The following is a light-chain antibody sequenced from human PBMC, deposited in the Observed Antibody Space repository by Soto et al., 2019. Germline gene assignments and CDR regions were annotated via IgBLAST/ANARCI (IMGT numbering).Light chain of an antibody. CDR1: SSDVGSYNL. CDR3: CSYAGGSTVI. V-gene: IGLV2-23*01. CDR2: ETT. Sequence: QSALTQPASVSGSPGQSITLSCTGTSSDVGSYNLVSWYQQHPGRAPKLMIYETTKRPSGVPIRFSASKSGNTASLTISGLQAEDEADYYCCSYAGGSTVIFGGGTKLTVL. J-gene: IGLJ2*01.